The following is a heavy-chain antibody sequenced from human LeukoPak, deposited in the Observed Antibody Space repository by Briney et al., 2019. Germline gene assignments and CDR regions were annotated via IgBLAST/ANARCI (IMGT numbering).Heavy chain of an antibody. V-gene: IGHV4-61*02. J-gene: IGHJ4*02. CDR2: IYTSGST. CDR3: ASTSAYYYDSSGYYYHFDY. Sequence: PSETLSLTXTVSGGSISSGSYYWSWIRQPAGKGLEWIGRIYTSGSTNYNPPLKSRVTISVDTSKNQFSLKLSSVTAADTAVYYCASTSAYYYDSSGYYYHFDYWGQGTLVTVSS. CDR1: GGSISSGSYY. D-gene: IGHD3-22*01.